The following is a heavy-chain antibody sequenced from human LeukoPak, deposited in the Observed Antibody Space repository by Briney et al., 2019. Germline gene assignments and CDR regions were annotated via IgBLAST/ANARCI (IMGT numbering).Heavy chain of an antibody. CDR2: IYTSGST. Sequence: SGTLSLTCTVSGGSISSYYWSWIRQPAGKGLEWIGRIYTSGSTNYNPSLKSRVTMSVDTSKNQFSLKLSSVTAADTAVYCCARVSRTPYSSSWSGGAFDIWGQGTMVTVSS. J-gene: IGHJ3*02. V-gene: IGHV4-4*07. CDR1: GGSISSYY. CDR3: ARVSRTPYSSSWSGGAFDI. D-gene: IGHD6-13*01.